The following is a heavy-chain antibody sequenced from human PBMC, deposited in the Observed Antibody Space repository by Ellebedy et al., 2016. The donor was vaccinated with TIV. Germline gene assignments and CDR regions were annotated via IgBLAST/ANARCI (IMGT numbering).Heavy chain of an antibody. CDR2: IGTAGDT. Sequence: GESLKISCAASGFTFSSHDMHWVRQATGKGLEWVSAIGTAGDTYYPGSVKGRFTISRENAKNSLYLQMNSLRAEDTAVYYCARGVWGIVVDDGPSYWGQGTLVTVSS. V-gene: IGHV3-13*01. CDR3: ARGVWGIVVDDGPSY. D-gene: IGHD2-21*01. J-gene: IGHJ4*02. CDR1: GFTFSSHD.